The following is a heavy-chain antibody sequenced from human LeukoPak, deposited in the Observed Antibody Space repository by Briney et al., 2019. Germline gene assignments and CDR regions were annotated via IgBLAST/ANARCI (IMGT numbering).Heavy chain of an antibody. CDR3: ARVTNYDYVWGSYSDY. CDR1: GYTFTGYY. Sequence: GASVKVSCEASGYTFTGYYMHWVRQAPGQGLEWMGWINPNSGGTNYAQKFQGRVTMTRDTSISTAYMELSRLRSDDTAVYYCARVTNYDYVWGSYSDYWGQGTLVTVSS. J-gene: IGHJ4*02. D-gene: IGHD3-16*01. V-gene: IGHV1-2*02. CDR2: INPNSGGT.